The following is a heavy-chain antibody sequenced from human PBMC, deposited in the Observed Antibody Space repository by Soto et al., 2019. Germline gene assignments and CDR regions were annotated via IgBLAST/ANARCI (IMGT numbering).Heavy chain of an antibody. CDR2: IYYSGST. CDR1: GGSISSYY. V-gene: IGHV4-59*01. J-gene: IGHJ6*02. D-gene: IGHD3-16*02. Sequence: PSETLSLTCTVSGGSISSYYWSWIRQPPGKGLEWIGYIYYSGSTNYNPSLKSRVTISVDTSKNQFSLKLSSVTAADTAVYYCAGNDYVWGSYRSSPYYYYGTDVWGQGTTVTVSS. CDR3: AGNDYVWGSYRSSPYYYYGTDV.